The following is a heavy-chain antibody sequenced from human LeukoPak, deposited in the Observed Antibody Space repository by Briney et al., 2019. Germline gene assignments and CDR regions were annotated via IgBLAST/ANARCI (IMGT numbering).Heavy chain of an antibody. CDR1: GGTFSSYA. Sequence: GASVKVSCKASGGTFSSYAISWVRQAPGQGLEWMGRIIPILGIANYAQKFQGRVTITADKSTSTAYMELSSLRSEDTAVYYCARAQGNCGGDCYSPYYYYYGMDVWGQGTTVTVSS. V-gene: IGHV1-69*04. J-gene: IGHJ6*02. CDR2: IIPILGIA. CDR3: ARAQGNCGGDCYSPYYYYYGMDV. D-gene: IGHD2-21*02.